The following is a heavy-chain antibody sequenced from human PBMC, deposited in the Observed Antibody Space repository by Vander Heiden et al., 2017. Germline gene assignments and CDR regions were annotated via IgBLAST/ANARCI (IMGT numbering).Heavy chain of an antibody. CDR1: GFTFSSYA. CDR3: AKDLAGFGELLERFDY. V-gene: IGHV3-23*01. Sequence: EVQLLESGGGLVQPGGSLRLFCAASGFTFSSYAMSWVRQAPGKGLEWVSAISGSGGSTYYADSVKGRFTISRDNSKNTLYLQMNSLRAEDTAVYYCAKDLAGFGELLERFDYWGQGTLVTVSS. J-gene: IGHJ4*02. D-gene: IGHD3-10*01. CDR2: ISGSGGST.